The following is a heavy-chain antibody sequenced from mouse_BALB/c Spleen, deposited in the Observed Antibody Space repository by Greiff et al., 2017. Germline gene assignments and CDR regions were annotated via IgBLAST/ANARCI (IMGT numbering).Heavy chain of an antibody. V-gene: IGHV2-9*02. Sequence: VQLQESGPGLVAPSQSLSITCTVSGFSLTSYGVHWVRQPPGKGLEWLGVIWAGGSTNYNSALMSRLSISKDNSKSQVFLKMNSLQTDDTAMYYCSRERGGGAWFAYWGQGTLVTVSA. J-gene: IGHJ3*01. CDR2: IWAGGST. CDR1: GFSLTSYG. CDR3: SRERGGGAWFAY.